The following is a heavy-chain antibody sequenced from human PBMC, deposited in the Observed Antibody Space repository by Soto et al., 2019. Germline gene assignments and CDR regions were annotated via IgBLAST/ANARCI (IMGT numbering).Heavy chain of an antibody. CDR3: ARGGAVAGDPNLQRYHYGMDV. J-gene: IGHJ6*02. V-gene: IGHV1-69*02. D-gene: IGHD6-19*01. CDR2: ITPVLGIA. Sequence: QVQLVQSGAEVKKPGSSVKVSCEASGRTFSSYSIIWVRQAPGQGLEWMGRITPVLGIANYAQKFQGRVTITADKSTSTAYMDLSSLTFEDTAVYYCARGGAVAGDPNLQRYHYGMDVWGQGTTVTVSS. CDR1: GRTFSSYS.